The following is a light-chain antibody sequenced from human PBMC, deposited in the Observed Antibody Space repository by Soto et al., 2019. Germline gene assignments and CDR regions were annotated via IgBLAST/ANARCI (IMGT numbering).Light chain of an antibody. Sequence: EMVMTESPATLSVSPGERATLSCRASQSVSSHLAWYQQKPGQTPRLLIYGASSRATGIPERFSGSGSGTDFTLTISRLEPEDFAVYYCQQYGSSPGTFGQGTKVDIK. V-gene: IGKV3-20*01. CDR1: QSVSSH. J-gene: IGKJ1*01. CDR3: QQYGSSPGT. CDR2: GAS.